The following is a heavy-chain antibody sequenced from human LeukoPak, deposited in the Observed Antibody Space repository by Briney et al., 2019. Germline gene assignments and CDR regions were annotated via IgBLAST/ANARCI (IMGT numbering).Heavy chain of an antibody. J-gene: IGHJ4*02. D-gene: IGHD1-1*01. V-gene: IGHV1-2*02. Sequence: ASVKVSCKASGYRFIDDYMHWVRQAPGQGLEFMGWINPVSGFTNYAQKFRGRVTMTRDTSISTAYMEVGRLRSDDTAVYYCVPTPEAYSSNWNVWGPGTLVTVSS. CDR3: VPTPEAYSSNWNV. CDR2: INPVSGFT. CDR1: GYRFIDDY.